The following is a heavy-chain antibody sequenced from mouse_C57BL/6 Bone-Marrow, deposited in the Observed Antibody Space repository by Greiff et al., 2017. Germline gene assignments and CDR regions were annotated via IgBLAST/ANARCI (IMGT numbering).Heavy chain of an antibody. CDR2: INPSSGYT. CDR3: ARDYYVREFAY. V-gene: IGHV1-7*01. D-gene: IGHD1-1*01. J-gene: IGHJ3*01. Sequence: QVQLQQSGAELAKPGASVKLSCKASGYTFTSYWMHWVKQRPGQGLEWIGYINPSSGYTNYNQKFKDKATLTADKSSSTAYMQLSSLTSEDSAVYYCARDYYVREFAYWGQGTLVTVSA. CDR1: GYTFTSYW.